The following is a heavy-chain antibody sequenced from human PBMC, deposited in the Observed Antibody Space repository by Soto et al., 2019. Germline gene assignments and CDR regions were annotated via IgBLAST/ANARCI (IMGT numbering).Heavy chain of an antibody. CDR2: LYWDDDK. V-gene: IGHV2-5*02. CDR3: AHVPAAGMGGYDY. D-gene: IGHD6-13*01. J-gene: IGHJ4*02. Sequence: QITLKESGPTLVKPTQTLTLTCIFSEFSLNTSGVGVGWIRQPPGKALEWLALLYWDDDKRYIPSLKSRLTITRDTSKNQVVLTMTTMDPVDTATYYCAHVPAAGMGGYDYWGQGTLVTVSS. CDR1: EFSLNTSGVG.